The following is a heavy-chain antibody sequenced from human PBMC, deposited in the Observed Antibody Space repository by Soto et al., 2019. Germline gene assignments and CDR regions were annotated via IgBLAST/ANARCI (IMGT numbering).Heavy chain of an antibody. CDR1: GFTFSSYS. Sequence: GGSLRLSCAASGFTFSSYSMNWVRQAPGKGLEWVSYISSSSSTIYYADSVKGRFTISRDNAKNSLYLQMNSLRDEDTAVYYCARRIPDYYDSSGYPRDDAFDIWGQGTMVTVSS. CDR3: ARRIPDYYDSSGYPRDDAFDI. J-gene: IGHJ3*02. D-gene: IGHD3-22*01. CDR2: ISSSSSTI. V-gene: IGHV3-48*02.